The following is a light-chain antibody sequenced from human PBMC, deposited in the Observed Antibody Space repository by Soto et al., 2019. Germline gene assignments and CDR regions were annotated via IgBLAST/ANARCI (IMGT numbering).Light chain of an antibody. CDR3: QEYSRYWT. CDR2: DDS. J-gene: IGKJ1*01. CDR1: KSISSC. Sequence: IQITKSPSTLSPSLADTVTITFRASKSISSCLAWYQQEPAKVPKLLIYDDSSLESAVTSRFRGSGYGTEFTLTISSLQPDDFATYYCQEYSRYWTFGQGTKVDIK. V-gene: IGKV1-5*01.